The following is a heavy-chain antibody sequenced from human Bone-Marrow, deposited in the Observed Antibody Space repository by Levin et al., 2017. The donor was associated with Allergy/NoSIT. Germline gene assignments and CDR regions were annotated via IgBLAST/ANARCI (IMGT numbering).Heavy chain of an antibody. Sequence: GESLKISCATSGFSFISYGMNWVRQAPGKGLDWIAYISAGGETVHYADSVKGRFTISRDDAKNSLYLQMNSLRDEDTAVYYCARGGISSGWYLVDYWGQGTLVTVSS. CDR3: ARGGISSGWYLVDY. V-gene: IGHV3-48*02. J-gene: IGHJ4*02. CDR1: GFSFISYG. D-gene: IGHD6-19*01. CDR2: ISAGGETV.